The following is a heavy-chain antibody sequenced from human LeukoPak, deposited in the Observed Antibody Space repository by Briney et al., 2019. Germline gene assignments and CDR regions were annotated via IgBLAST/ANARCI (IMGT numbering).Heavy chain of an antibody. J-gene: IGHJ4*02. CDR1: GFTFSSYG. CDR3: ARDGGSGYPGFDY. D-gene: IGHD3-22*01. Sequence: GRSLRLSCAASGFTFSSYGMHWVCQGPGKGLERVAVIWYDGSNKYYADSVKGRFTISRDNSKNTVYLQMNNLRGEDTAVYFCARDGGSGYPGFDYWGQGTLATVSS. V-gene: IGHV3-33*01. CDR2: IWYDGSNK.